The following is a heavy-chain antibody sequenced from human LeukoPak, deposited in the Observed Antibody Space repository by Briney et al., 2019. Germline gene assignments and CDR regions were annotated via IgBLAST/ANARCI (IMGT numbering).Heavy chain of an antibody. D-gene: IGHD3-22*01. J-gene: IGHJ4*02. Sequence: PSDTLSLTCALYGESSFSSYYRSWIRQTPGGALEWIGEINHSGYTNYNPSLKRRLPLSIQTPKHHLSVRLNSVTATHAAVFYCTRQVVGNDYWGQGTLVTVSS. CDR3: TRQVVGNDY. V-gene: IGHV4-34*01. CDR1: GESSFSSYY. CDR2: INHSGYT.